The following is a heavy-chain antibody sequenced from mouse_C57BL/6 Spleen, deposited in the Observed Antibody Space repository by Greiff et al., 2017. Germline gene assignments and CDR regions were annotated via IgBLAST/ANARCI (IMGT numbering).Heavy chain of an antibody. D-gene: IGHD2-3*01. CDR2: IDPETGGT. V-gene: IGHV1-15*01. J-gene: IGHJ3*01. CDR1: GYTFTDYE. Sequence: QVQLQQSGAELVRPGASVTLSCKASGYTFTDYEMHWVKQTPVHGLEWIGAIDPETGGTAYNQKFKGKAILTADKSSSTAYMELRSLPSEDSAVYYCTRDDYYWFAYWGQGTLVTVSA. CDR3: TRDDYYWFAY.